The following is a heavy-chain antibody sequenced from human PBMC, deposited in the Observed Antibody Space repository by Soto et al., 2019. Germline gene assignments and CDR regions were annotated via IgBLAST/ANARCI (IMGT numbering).Heavy chain of an antibody. CDR2: ISSSSSTI. V-gene: IGHV3-48*01. Sequence: PGGSLRLSCAASGFTFSSYSMNWVRQAPGKGLEWVSYISSSSSTIYYADSVKGRFTISRDNAKNPLYLQMNSLRAEDTAVYYCARDSMTGLNWFDPWGQGTLVTVSS. CDR1: GFTFSSYS. D-gene: IGHD3-9*01. J-gene: IGHJ5*02. CDR3: ARDSMTGLNWFDP.